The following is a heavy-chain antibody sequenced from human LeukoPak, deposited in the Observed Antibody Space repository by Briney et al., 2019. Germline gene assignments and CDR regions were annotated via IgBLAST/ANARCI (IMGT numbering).Heavy chain of an antibody. D-gene: IGHD3-22*01. J-gene: IGHJ2*01. CDR3: ARDRDSRWDFDL. Sequence: GGSLRLSCAASGFTFRSYSMNWVRQAPGKGLEWVSYISSSSSNIYYADSVKGRFTISRDNAKNSLYLQMNSLRADDTAVYYCARDRDSRWDFDLWGRGTLVTVSS. V-gene: IGHV3-48*01. CDR2: ISSSSSNI. CDR1: GFTFRSYS.